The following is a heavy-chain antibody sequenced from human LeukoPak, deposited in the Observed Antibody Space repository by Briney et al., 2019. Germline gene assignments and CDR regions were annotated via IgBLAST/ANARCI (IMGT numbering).Heavy chain of an antibody. Sequence: GGSLRLSCAASGFTFSNYAMHWVRQAPGKGLEWVAFIRYDGSKKYYADSVKGRFTISRDNSKRTLYLQMNNLRADETAVYYCAKDGSWSCTDWGQGALVTVSS. V-gene: IGHV3-30*02. CDR1: GFTFSNYA. CDR2: IRYDGSKK. CDR3: AKDGSWSCTD. D-gene: IGHD2-8*02. J-gene: IGHJ4*02.